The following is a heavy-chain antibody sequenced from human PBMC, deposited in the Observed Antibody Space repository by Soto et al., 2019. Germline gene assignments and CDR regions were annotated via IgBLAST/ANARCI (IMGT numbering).Heavy chain of an antibody. V-gene: IGHV3-21*01. CDR1: GFTFRSFT. CDR2: ISSNSAYI. CDR3: TRDASRDSSARGWFDP. D-gene: IGHD6-13*01. J-gene: IGHJ5*02. Sequence: AGSLRLSCAASGFTFRSFTMNWVRHAPGKGLEWVSTISSNSAYIYYTDALRGRFTISRDNAKNSLHLQMNSLRAEDTAVYYYTRDASRDSSARGWFDPWGPGTLVTAPQ.